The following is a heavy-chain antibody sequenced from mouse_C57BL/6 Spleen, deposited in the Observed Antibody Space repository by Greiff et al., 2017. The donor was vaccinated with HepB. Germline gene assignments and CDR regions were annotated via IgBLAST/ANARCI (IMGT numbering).Heavy chain of an antibody. D-gene: IGHD1-1*01. J-gene: IGHJ2*01. CDR3: ARDRGRYYGSSIPSYFDY. CDR1: GYTFTDYN. V-gene: IGHV1-18*01. Sequence: VQLQQSGPELVKPGASVKIPCKASGYTFTDYNMDWVKQSHGKSLEWIGDINPNNGGTIYNQKFKGKATLTVDKSSSTAYMELRSLTSEDTAVYYCARDRGRYYGSSIPSYFDYWGQGTTLTVSS. CDR2: INPNNGGT.